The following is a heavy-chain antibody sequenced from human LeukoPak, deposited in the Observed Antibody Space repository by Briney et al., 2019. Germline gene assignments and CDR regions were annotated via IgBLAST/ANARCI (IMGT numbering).Heavy chain of an antibody. J-gene: IGHJ4*02. CDR3: ARDRRGGNFFDY. Sequence: SETLSLTCTVSGGSISSGGYYWSWIRQHPGKGLEWIGFIFYSGSTYYNPSLKSRVTMSVDTSKNQFSLKLSSLTAADTAVYYCARDRRGGNFFDYWGQGTLVSVSS. D-gene: IGHD4-23*01. V-gene: IGHV4-31*03. CDR2: IFYSGST. CDR1: GGSISSGGYY.